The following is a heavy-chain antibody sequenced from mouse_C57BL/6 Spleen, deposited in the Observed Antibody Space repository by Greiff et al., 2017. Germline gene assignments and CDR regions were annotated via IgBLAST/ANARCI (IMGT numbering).Heavy chain of an antibody. Sequence: QVQLQQSGAELARPGASVKMSCKASGYTFTSYTMHWVKQRPGQGLEWIGYINPSSGYTKYNQKFKDKATVTADKSSSTAYMQLSSLTSEDSAVYYCARPTMVTTDYWGQGTTLTVSS. CDR3: ARPTMVTTDY. J-gene: IGHJ2*01. CDR2: INPSSGYT. D-gene: IGHD2-9*01. CDR1: GYTFTSYT. V-gene: IGHV1-4*01.